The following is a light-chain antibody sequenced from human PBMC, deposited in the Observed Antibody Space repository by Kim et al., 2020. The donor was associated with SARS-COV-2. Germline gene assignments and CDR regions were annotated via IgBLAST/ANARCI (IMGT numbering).Light chain of an antibody. CDR1: QSVKGN. CDR2: GAS. J-gene: IGKJ4*01. Sequence: ILMTQSPATLSVSPGERATLSCRASQSVKGNLAWYQQRPGHPPRLLIYGASTRATGIPVRFSGSGSGTEFTLTISSLQSEDSALYYCQQYNYWPLLTFGGGTKVDIK. V-gene: IGKV3-15*01. CDR3: QQYNYWPLLT.